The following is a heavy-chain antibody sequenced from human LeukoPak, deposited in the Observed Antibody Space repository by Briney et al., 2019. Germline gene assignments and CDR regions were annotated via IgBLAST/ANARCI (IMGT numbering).Heavy chain of an antibody. CDR3: AINYYDSSGYRDY. D-gene: IGHD3-22*01. CDR2: ISSSSSYT. V-gene: IGHV3-11*03. J-gene: IGHJ4*02. Sequence: GGSLRLSCAASGFTFSDYYMSWIRQAPGKGLEWVSYISSSSSYTSYADSVKGRFTISRDNAKNSLYLQMNSLRAEDTAVYYCAINYYDSSGYRDYWGQGTLVTVSS. CDR1: GFTFSDYY.